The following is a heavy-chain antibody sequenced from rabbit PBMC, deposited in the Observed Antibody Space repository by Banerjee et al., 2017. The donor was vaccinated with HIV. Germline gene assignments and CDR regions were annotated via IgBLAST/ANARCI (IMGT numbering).Heavy chain of an antibody. J-gene: IGHJ4*01. Sequence: QEQLEESGGDLVKPEGSLTLTCTASGFSFSNGYVMCWVRQAPGKGLEWIACMNTISGDTVYATWAKGRFTISRTTSLNTVDLKMTSLTAADTATYFCARRTANSGGAYFNLWGPGTLVTVS. V-gene: IGHV1S43*01. CDR2: MNTISGDT. CDR3: ARRTANSGGAYFNL. CDR1: GFSFSNGYV. D-gene: IGHD2-1*01.